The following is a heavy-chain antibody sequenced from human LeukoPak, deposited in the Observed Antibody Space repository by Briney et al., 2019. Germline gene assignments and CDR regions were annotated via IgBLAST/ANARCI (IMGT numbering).Heavy chain of an antibody. J-gene: IGHJ6*03. CDR3: ARSRVPAAPDYYYYMDV. CDR1: GFTFSSYD. D-gene: IGHD2-2*01. V-gene: IGHV3-30*03. Sequence: PGGSLRLSCAASGFTFSSYDMHWVRQALGKGLELVAVISYDGSNKYYADSVKGRFTISRDNSKNTLYLQMNSLRAEDTAVYYCARSRVPAAPDYYYYMDVWGKGTTVTISS. CDR2: ISYDGSNK.